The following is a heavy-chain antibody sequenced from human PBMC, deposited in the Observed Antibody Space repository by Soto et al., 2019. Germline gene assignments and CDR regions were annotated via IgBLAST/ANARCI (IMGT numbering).Heavy chain of an antibody. D-gene: IGHD6-19*01. Sequence: EVQLVESGGGLVQPGGSLRLSCAASGFSFSDYSMNWVRQSPGRGLECISYISGSSTTKYYADSVTGRFTISRDNAKKSLFLQMNSLRAEDTAVYYCARDLIVGIAVAGSLRVFDHWGQGTLVTVSS. CDR1: GFSFSDYS. CDR3: ARDLIVGIAVAGSLRVFDH. CDR2: ISGSSTTK. J-gene: IGHJ4*02. V-gene: IGHV3-48*01.